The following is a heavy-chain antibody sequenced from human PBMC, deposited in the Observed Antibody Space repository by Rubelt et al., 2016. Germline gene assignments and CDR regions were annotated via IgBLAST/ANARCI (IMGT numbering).Heavy chain of an antibody. CDR1: GYTFISHY. V-gene: IGHV1-46*03. D-gene: IGHD1-1*01. J-gene: IGHJ6*02. Sequence: GDSVGISCKASGYTFISHYIHWVRQAPGQGPEWMGIINPSGGNTHYAQKFQGRVTMTRDTSTGTVYMELSSLRSEDTAVYYCIRDESTTNNLYGMDVWGQGTTVTVSS. CDR2: INPSGGNT. CDR3: IRDESTTNNLYGMDV.